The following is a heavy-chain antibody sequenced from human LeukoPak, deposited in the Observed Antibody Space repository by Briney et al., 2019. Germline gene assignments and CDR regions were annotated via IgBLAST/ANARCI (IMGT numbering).Heavy chain of an antibody. J-gene: IGHJ4*02. CDR3: ARERDDILRFFDY. CDR2: IYHSGST. D-gene: IGHD3-9*01. V-gene: IGHV4-30-2*01. Sequence: PSETLSLTCTVSGGSISCGGYYWSWIRQPPGKGLEWIGYIYHSGSTYYNPSLKSRVTISVDRSKNQFSLKLSSVTAADTAVYYCARERDDILRFFDYWGQGTLVTVSS. CDR1: GGSISCGGYY.